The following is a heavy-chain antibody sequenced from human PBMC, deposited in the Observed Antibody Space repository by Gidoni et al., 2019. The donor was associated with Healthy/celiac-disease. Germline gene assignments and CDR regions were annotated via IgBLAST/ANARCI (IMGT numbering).Heavy chain of an antibody. V-gene: IGHV3-21*01. CDR1: GLTVSSYS. CDR3: ARESYPSSWFDY. J-gene: IGHJ4*02. D-gene: IGHD6-13*01. CDR2: ISSSSSYI. Sequence: EVQLVESGGGLVKPGGSLRLSCAASGLTVSSYSMNWVRQAPGQGLEWGSSISSSSSYIYYADSVKGRFTISRDNAKNSLYLQMNSLRAEDTAVYYCARESYPSSWFDYWGQGTLVTVSS.